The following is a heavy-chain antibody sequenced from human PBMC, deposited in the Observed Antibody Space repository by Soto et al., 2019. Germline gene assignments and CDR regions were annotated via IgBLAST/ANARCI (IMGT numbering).Heavy chain of an antibody. J-gene: IGHJ6*02. Sequence: QVQLVESGGGVVQPGRSLRLSCAASGFTFSSYGMHWVRQAPGKGLEWVAVIWYDGSNKYYADSVKGRFTISRDNSKNTLYLQMNSLRAEDTAVYYCARRRYDSSGSYGMDVWGQGTTVTASS. V-gene: IGHV3-33*01. D-gene: IGHD3-22*01. CDR3: ARRRYDSSGSYGMDV. CDR2: IWYDGSNK. CDR1: GFTFSSYG.